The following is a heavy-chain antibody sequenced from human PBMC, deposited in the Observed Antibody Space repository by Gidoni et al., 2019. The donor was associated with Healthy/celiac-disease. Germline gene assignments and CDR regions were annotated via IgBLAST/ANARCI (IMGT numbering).Heavy chain of an antibody. CDR1: GFTFSSYA. D-gene: IGHD3-22*01. CDR3: AKNYYDSSGYYYGAFDI. V-gene: IGHV3-23*04. Sequence: EVQLVASGGGLVQPGASLRLSCAASGFTFSSYAMSWVRQAPGKGLEWVSAISGSGGSTYYADSVKGRFTISRDNSKNTLYLQMNSLRAEDTAVYYCAKNYYDSSGYYYGAFDIWGQGTMVTVSS. J-gene: IGHJ3*02. CDR2: ISGSGGST.